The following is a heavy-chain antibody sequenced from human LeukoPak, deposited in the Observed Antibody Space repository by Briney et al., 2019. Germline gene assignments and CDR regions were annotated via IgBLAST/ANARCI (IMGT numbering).Heavy chain of an antibody. CDR1: GFTVSSNY. CDR3: ARAMVRGVNPLNYYYYYMDI. Sequence: PGGSLRLSCAASGFTVSSNYMSRVRQAPGKGLEWVSVIYSGGSTYYADSVKGRFTISRDNSKNTLYHQMNSLRAEDTAVYYCARAMVRGVNPLNYYYYYMDIWGKGTTVTVSS. D-gene: IGHD3-10*01. V-gene: IGHV3-53*01. J-gene: IGHJ6*03. CDR2: IYSGGST.